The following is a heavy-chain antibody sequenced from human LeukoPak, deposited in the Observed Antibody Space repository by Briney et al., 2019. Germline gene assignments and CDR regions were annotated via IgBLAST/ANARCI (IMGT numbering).Heavy chain of an antibody. CDR2: ISSSGSTI. CDR1: GFTFSDYY. D-gene: IGHD2-2*01. Sequence: GGSLRLSCAASGFTFSDYYMSWIRQAPGKGLEWVSYISSSGSTIYYADSVKGRFTISRDNAKNSLYLQMNSLRAEDTAVYYYARRYCSSTSCYGEGTEYYFDYWGQGTLVTVSS. J-gene: IGHJ4*02. CDR3: ARRYCSSTSCYGEGTEYYFDY. V-gene: IGHV3-11*01.